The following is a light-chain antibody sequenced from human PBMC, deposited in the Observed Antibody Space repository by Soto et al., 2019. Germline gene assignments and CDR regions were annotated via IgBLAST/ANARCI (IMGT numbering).Light chain of an antibody. CDR2: EVS. Sequence: QSVLTQPASVSGSLGQSITISCTGTSSDIGGYHYVSWYQQHPGKAPKVMIFEVSKRPSGVSNRFSGSKSGNMSSLTISVLQAEDEGDYYCSSFTTSSTVLLGGGTKLTVL. V-gene: IGLV2-14*01. CDR1: SSDIGGYHY. CDR3: SSFTTSSTVL. J-gene: IGLJ2*01.